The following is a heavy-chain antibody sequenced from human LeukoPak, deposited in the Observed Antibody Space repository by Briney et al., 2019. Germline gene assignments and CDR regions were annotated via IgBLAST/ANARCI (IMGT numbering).Heavy chain of an antibody. CDR1: GFTFSSYG. Sequence: GGSPRLSCAASGFTFSSYGMHWVRQAPGKGLEGVAVISYDGSNKYYADSVKGRFTISRDNSKNTLYLQMNSLRAEDTAVYYCAKVGSYGQNWGQGTLVTVSS. CDR2: ISYDGSNK. J-gene: IGHJ4*02. D-gene: IGHD5-18*01. V-gene: IGHV3-30*18. CDR3: AKVGSYGQN.